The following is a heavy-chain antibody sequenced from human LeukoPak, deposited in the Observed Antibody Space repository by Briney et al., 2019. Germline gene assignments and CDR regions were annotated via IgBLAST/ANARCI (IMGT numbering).Heavy chain of an antibody. CDR1: GGTFISYA. V-gene: IGHV1-69*04. D-gene: IGHD2-2*01. CDR2: IIPILGIA. CDR3: ARDWPIVVVPAAIYGMDV. Sequence: SVKVSCKASGGTFISYAISWVRQAPGQGREWMGRIIPILGIANYAQKFQGRVTITADKSTSTAYMELSSLRSDDTAVYYCARDWPIVVVPAAIYGMDVWGQGTTVTVSS. J-gene: IGHJ6*02.